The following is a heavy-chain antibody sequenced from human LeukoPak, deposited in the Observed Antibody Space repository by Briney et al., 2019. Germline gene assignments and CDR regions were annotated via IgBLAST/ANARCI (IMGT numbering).Heavy chain of an antibody. CDR2: ITSNGGTT. J-gene: IGHJ4*02. Sequence: GGSLRLSCAASGFTFSSYGMVWVRQAPGKGLEYVSGITSNGGTTYYGNSVKGRFTISRDNSKDTLYLQMGSLRSEDMAVYYCARGIRWASYCWGQGALVTVAS. CDR3: ARGIRWASYC. V-gene: IGHV3-64*01. CDR1: GFTFSSYG. D-gene: IGHD4-23*01.